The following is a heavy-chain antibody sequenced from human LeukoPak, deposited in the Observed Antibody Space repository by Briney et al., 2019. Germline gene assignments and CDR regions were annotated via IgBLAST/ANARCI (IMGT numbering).Heavy chain of an antibody. V-gene: IGHV3-23*05. CDR1: GLTFSAYA. D-gene: IGHD3-10*02. CDR3: GRYLHYYVAMDV. J-gene: IGHJ6*02. Sequence: GPSLRLSCQASGLTFSAYAMTSVRQAAGDGLEWVSSIGNDNKPHYSESVKGRFAISRDNSKNTLFLQLHNLRVEDTALYYCGRYLHYYVAMDVWGQGTTVTVSS. CDR2: IGNDNKP.